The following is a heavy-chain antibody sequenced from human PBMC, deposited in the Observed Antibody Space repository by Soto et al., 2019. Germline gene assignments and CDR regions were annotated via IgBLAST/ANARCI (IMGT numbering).Heavy chain of an antibody. J-gene: IGHJ4*02. CDR3: AGEGQWLVFMLQDY. CDR1: GFTFNSYS. V-gene: IGHV3-48*01. D-gene: IGHD6-19*01. Sequence: PGGSLRLSCAASGFTFNSYSMNWVRQAPGKGLEWVSYISSSSSIIYYTDSVRGRFTISRDDVENSLYLHMNSLRAEDTAVYYCAGEGQWLVFMLQDYWGQGTLVTVSS. CDR2: ISSSSSII.